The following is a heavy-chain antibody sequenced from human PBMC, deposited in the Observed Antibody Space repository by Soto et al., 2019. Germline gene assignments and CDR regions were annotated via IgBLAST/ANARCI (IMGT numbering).Heavy chain of an antibody. J-gene: IGHJ5*02. CDR2: IYYSGST. V-gene: IGHV4-31*03. Sequence: TVSGGSISSGGYYWSWIRQHPGKGLEWIGYIYYSGSTYYNPSLKSRVTISVDTSKNQFPLKLSSVTAADTAVYYCARRRDYDFWSGYYTTDNWFDPWGQGTLVTVSS. D-gene: IGHD3-3*01. CDR3: ARRRDYDFWSGYYTTDNWFDP. CDR1: GGSISSGGYY.